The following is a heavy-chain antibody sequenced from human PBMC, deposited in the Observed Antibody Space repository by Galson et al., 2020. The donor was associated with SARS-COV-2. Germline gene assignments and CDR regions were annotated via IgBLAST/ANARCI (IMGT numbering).Heavy chain of an antibody. CDR3: ARAQYSSSSSPYYYYGMDV. Sequence: ASVKVSCKASGYTFTTYGISWVRQAPGQGLEWMGWISAYNGNTNYAQKLQGRVTMTTDTSTNTAYMELRSLRSDDSAVYYCARAQYSSSSSPYYYYGMDVWGQGTTVTVSS. CDR1: GYTFTTYG. J-gene: IGHJ6*02. CDR2: ISAYNGNT. D-gene: IGHD6-6*01. V-gene: IGHV1-18*01.